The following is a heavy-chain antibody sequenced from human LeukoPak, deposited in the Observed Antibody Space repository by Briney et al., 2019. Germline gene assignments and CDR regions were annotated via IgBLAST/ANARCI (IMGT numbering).Heavy chain of an antibody. CDR3: ARGQSYYAGRDFDY. Sequence: PGRSLRLSCAASGFTFSSYGMHWVRQAPGKGLEWVAVIWYDGSNKYYADSVKGRFTISRDNSKNTLYLQMNSLRAEDTAVYYCARGQSYYAGRDFDYWGQGTLVTVSS. J-gene: IGHJ4*02. CDR2: IWYDGSNK. CDR1: GFTFSSYG. D-gene: IGHD3-10*01. V-gene: IGHV3-33*01.